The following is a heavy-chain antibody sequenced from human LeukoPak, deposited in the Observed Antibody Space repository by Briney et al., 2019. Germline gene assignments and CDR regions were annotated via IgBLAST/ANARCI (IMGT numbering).Heavy chain of an antibody. Sequence: GGSLRLSCAASGFTFSTYGMSWVRQAPGKGLEWVSGISGSGGSRFYTDSVKGRFTISRDNSKNTLYLQMNSLRAEDTAVYYCTTEPPMDFFVVLPAWGQGTLVTVSS. CDR2: ISGSGGSR. CDR3: TTEPPMDFFVVLPA. CDR1: GFTFSTYG. D-gene: IGHD2-2*01. V-gene: IGHV3-23*01. J-gene: IGHJ5*02.